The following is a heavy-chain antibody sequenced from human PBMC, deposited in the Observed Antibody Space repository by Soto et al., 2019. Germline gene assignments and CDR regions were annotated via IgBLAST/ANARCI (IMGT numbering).Heavy chain of an antibody. J-gene: IGHJ4*02. Sequence: GGSLRLSCAASGFTFSSYAMSWVRQAPGMGLEWVSAISGSGGSTYYADSVKGRFTISRDNSKNTLYLQMNSLRAEDTAVYYCAKGHSDYGDYFDYWGQGTLVTVSS. V-gene: IGHV3-23*01. CDR3: AKGHSDYGDYFDY. D-gene: IGHD4-17*01. CDR1: GFTFSSYA. CDR2: ISGSGGST.